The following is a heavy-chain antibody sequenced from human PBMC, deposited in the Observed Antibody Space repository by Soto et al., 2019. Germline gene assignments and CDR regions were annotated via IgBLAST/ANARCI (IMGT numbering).Heavy chain of an antibody. CDR2: IFHDGTA. Sequence: SETLSLTCAVPGVSLTSGNWWTWVRQSPQRGLEYIGEIFHDGTANYYPSFERRVAMSVDTSRNQFSLKLTSVTAADTAVYFCARLVYATRLNYMYFDFWGPGTLVTVSS. CDR1: GVSLTSGNW. V-gene: IGHV4-4*02. D-gene: IGHD2-2*01. J-gene: IGHJ4*02. CDR3: ARLVYATRLNYMYFDF.